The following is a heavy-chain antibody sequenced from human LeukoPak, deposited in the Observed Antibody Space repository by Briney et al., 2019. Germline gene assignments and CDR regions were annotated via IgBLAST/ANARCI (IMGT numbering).Heavy chain of an antibody. Sequence: PSETLSLTCTVSGDSISSRTSDFWDWIRQSPGKGLEWIAEISYIGTTFYNPSLESRVSISLDTSKNQFSLKLNAVTAADTALYYCARRNRYCNGGSCAHHHDSWGQGTLVIVSS. D-gene: IGHD2-15*01. CDR2: ISYIGTT. J-gene: IGHJ4*02. CDR1: GDSISSRTSDF. V-gene: IGHV4-39*07. CDR3: ARRNRYCNGGSCAHHHDS.